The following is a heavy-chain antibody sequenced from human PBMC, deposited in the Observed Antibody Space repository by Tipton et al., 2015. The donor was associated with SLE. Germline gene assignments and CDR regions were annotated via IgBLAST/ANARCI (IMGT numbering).Heavy chain of an antibody. Sequence: TLSLTCTVSGGSISRYYWTWIRQPTGEGLEWIGRIYSTGSTDYNPSLKSRVTMSVDTSKNQFSLRLSSVTAADAAVYYCARRGYDILTGYWPTDAYDIWGQGTMVAVSS. CDR2: IYSTGST. CDR1: GGSISRYY. D-gene: IGHD3-9*01. V-gene: IGHV4-4*07. CDR3: ARRGYDILTGYWPTDAYDI. J-gene: IGHJ3*02.